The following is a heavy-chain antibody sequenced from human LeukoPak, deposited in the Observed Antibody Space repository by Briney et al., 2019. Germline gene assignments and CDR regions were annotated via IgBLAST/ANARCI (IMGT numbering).Heavy chain of an antibody. D-gene: IGHD6-19*01. CDR1: GGSFSGYY. CDR3: ARGLREPRSSSWISSATPRKYSSGWYYDY. Sequence: SPSETLSLTCAVYGGSFSGYYWSWIRQPPGKGLEWIGEINHSGSTNYNPSLKSRVTISVDTSKNQFSLKLSSVTAADTAVYYCARGLREPRSSSWISSATPRKYSSGWYYDYWGQGTLVTVSS. V-gene: IGHV4-34*01. CDR2: INHSGST. J-gene: IGHJ4*02.